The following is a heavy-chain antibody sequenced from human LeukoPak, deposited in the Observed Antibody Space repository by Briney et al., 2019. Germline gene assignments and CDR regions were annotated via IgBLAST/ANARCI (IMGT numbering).Heavy chain of an antibody. J-gene: IGHJ3*02. D-gene: IGHD3-22*01. CDR1: GGTYSSYA. V-gene: IGHV1-69*04. CDR2: IIPILGIA. Sequence: SVKVSCKASGGTYSSYAISWVRQAPGQGLEWMGRIIPILGIANYAQKFQGRVTITADKSTSTAYMELSSLRSEDTAVYYCARSYDSSGYDAFDIWGQGTMVTVSS. CDR3: ARSYDSSGYDAFDI.